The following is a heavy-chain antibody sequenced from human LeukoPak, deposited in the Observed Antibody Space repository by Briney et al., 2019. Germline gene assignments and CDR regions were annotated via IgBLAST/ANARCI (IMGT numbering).Heavy chain of an antibody. D-gene: IGHD6-6*01. CDR2: IYYSGST. Sequence: SETLSFTCTVSGGSISSYYWSWIRQPPGKGLEWIGYIYYSGSTNYNPSLKSRVTISVDTSKNQFSLKLSSVTAADTAVYYCARAALGLPDYWGQGTLVTVSS. CDR3: ARAALGLPDY. CDR1: GGSISSYY. V-gene: IGHV4-59*01. J-gene: IGHJ4*02.